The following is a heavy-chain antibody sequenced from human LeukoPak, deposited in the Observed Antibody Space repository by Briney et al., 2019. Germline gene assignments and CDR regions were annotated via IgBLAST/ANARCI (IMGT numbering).Heavy chain of an antibody. CDR3: ARVDCSGGSCYSGY. V-gene: IGHV3-48*03. CDR2: ISSSGSTI. Sequence: TGGFLRLSCAASGFTFSSYEMNWVRQAPGKGLEWVSYISSSGSTIYYADSVKGRFTISRDNAKNPLYLQMNSLRAEDTGVYYCARVDCSGGSCYSGYWGQGTLVTVSS. CDR1: GFTFSSYE. D-gene: IGHD2-15*01. J-gene: IGHJ4*02.